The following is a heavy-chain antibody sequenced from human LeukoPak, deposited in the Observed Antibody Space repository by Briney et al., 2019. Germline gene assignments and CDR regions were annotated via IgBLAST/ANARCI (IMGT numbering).Heavy chain of an antibody. V-gene: IGHV3-30*18. Sequence: GRSLRLSCAASGFTFSNYGMHWVRQAPGKGLEWVAVISYDGSNKYYADSVKGRFTISRDNSKNTLYLQMNSLRAEDTAVYYCAKLHGDYYFDYWGQGTLVTVSS. J-gene: IGHJ4*02. D-gene: IGHD4-17*01. CDR3: AKLHGDYYFDY. CDR2: ISYDGSNK. CDR1: GFTFSNYG.